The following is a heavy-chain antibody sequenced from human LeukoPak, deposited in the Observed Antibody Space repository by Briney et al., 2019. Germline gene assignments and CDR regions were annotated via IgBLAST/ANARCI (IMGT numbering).Heavy chain of an antibody. Sequence: GGSLRLSCAASGFTFSSYAMSWVRQAPGEGLEWVSAISGSGGSTYYADSVKGRFTISRDNSKNTLYLQMNSLRTEDTAVYYCAKDQGSHYYGSGSYPNYWGQGTLVTVSS. J-gene: IGHJ4*02. CDR1: GFTFSSYA. D-gene: IGHD3-10*01. CDR2: ISGSGGST. CDR3: AKDQGSHYYGSGSYPNY. V-gene: IGHV3-23*01.